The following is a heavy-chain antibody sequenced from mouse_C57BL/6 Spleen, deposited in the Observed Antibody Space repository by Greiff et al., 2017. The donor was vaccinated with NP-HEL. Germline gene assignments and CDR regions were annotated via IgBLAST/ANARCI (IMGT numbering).Heavy chain of an antibody. CDR2: LNPGSGGT. CDR1: GYAFTNYL. D-gene: IGHD2-4*01. CDR3: ARSYDYDEGRDY. J-gene: IGHJ3*01. Sequence: VQLQQSGAELVRPGTSVKVSCKASGYAFTNYLIEWVKQRPGQGLEWIGVLNPGSGGTNYNEKFKCKATLTAYKSSSTAYMQLLHLTSEDAAVYFCARSYDYDEGRDYWGQGTLVTVSA. V-gene: IGHV1-54*01.